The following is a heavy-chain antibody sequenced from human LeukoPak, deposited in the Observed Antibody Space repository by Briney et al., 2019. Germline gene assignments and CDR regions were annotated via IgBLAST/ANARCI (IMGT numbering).Heavy chain of an antibody. CDR3: ARDRYGSGSPTYYFDY. V-gene: IGHV1-18*01. J-gene: IGHJ4*02. CDR2: ISAYNGNT. Sequence: ASVTVSCTASGYTVTSYGISWVRQAPGQGLEWMGWISAYNGNTNYAQKLQGRVTMTTETSTSTAYMQLRSLRSDDTAVYYCARDRYGSGSPTYYFDYWGQGTLVTVSS. D-gene: IGHD3-10*01. CDR1: GYTVTSYG.